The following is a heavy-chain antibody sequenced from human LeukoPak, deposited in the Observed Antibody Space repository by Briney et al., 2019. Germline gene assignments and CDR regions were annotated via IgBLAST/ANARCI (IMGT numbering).Heavy chain of an antibody. CDR1: GYSISNGYY. CDR3: ARRHSSGWFYY. Sequence: SEXLSLTCTVSGYSISNGYYWDWSRQPPGRGLEWIGNIYRSGSTSYNPSLKRRVTISVDTSKKQFSLKVNSVTAADTAVYYCARRHSSGWFYYWGQGTLVTVSS. J-gene: IGHJ4*02. D-gene: IGHD6-19*01. CDR2: IYRSGST. V-gene: IGHV4-38-2*02.